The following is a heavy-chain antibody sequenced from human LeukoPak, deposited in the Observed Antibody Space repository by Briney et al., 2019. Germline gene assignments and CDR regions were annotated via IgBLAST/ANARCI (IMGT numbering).Heavy chain of an antibody. CDR3: ARERCSGGACYHYYNYFMDV. J-gene: IGHJ6*03. CDR1: GFSVSGSY. D-gene: IGHD2-15*01. V-gene: IGHV3-53*01. CDR2: IYNSGST. Sequence: PGGSLRLSCAASGFSVSGSYMSWVRQAPGMGLEWVSVIYNSGSTYYVDSVTGRFTISRDNSKNTLYLQMSSLRADDTAIYYCARERCSGGACYHYYNYFMDVWGKGTTVTVAS.